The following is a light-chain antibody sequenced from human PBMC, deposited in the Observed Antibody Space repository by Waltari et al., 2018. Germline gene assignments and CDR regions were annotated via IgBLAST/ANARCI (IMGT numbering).Light chain of an antibody. CDR1: SSDVGGYNY. CDR3: SSKSSSSTLVV. CDR2: EVS. V-gene: IGLV2-14*01. Sequence: QSALTQPASVSGSPGQSITISCTGTSSDVGGYNYVSWYQQHPGKAPKVMIHEVSNRYPGVSNRFSGSKSGNTASLTISGLQAEDEADYYCSSKSSSSTLVVFGGGTKLTVL. J-gene: IGLJ2*01.